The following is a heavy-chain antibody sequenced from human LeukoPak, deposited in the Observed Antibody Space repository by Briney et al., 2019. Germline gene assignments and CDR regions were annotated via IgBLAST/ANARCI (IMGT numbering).Heavy chain of an antibody. D-gene: IGHD2/OR15-2a*01. Sequence: PSETLSLTCTVSGASISSGGYSWSWIRQPPGKGLEWIGYSYHSGSTYYNPSLKSRVTISVDRSKNQFSPKLNSVTAADTAVYYCARREYYFDYWGQGTLVTVSS. CDR2: SYHSGST. CDR1: GASISSGGYS. V-gene: IGHV4-30-2*01. J-gene: IGHJ4*02. CDR3: ARREYYFDY.